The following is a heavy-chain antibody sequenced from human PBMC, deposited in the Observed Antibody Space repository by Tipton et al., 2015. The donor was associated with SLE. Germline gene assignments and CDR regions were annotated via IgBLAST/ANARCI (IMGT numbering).Heavy chain of an antibody. Sequence: GSLRPSCAASGFTFSNFWMHWVRQAPGKGLVWVSRIYTDGSRIHYADSVKGRFTISRDNAKNTLYLQMNSLRAEDTAVYYCARGLLSDYGIDSWGQGTLVTVSS. J-gene: IGHJ4*02. CDR3: ARGLLSDYGIDS. D-gene: IGHD4-17*01. CDR2: IYTDGSRI. V-gene: IGHV3-74*01. CDR1: GFTFSNFW.